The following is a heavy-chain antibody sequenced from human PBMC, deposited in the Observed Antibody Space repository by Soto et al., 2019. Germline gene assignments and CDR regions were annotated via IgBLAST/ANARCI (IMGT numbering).Heavy chain of an antibody. CDR1: GGSVSNSNYY. D-gene: IGHD2-8*01. J-gene: IGHJ4*02. Sequence: SDTLSLTCTVSGGSVSNSNYYWGWIRQSPGKGLEWIGSVYYRGRSYSKSSVKSRVTISVDTSKNQSSLNLNSVTASDTAVYFCVSQRTSVLTQAYFDYWGPGALVTVS. V-gene: IGHV4-39*01. CDR2: VYYRGRS. CDR3: VSQRTSVLTQAYFDY.